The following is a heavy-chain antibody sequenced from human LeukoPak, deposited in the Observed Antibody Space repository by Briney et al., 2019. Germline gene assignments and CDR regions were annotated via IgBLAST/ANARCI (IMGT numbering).Heavy chain of an antibody. Sequence: SETLSLTCTVSGGSISSYYWSWIRQPPGKGLEWIGYIYYSGSTNYNPSLKSRVTISVDTSKNQFSLKLSSVTAADTAVYYCARDLGGDYGWGYFDYWGQGTLVTVSS. CDR1: GGSISSYY. J-gene: IGHJ4*02. D-gene: IGHD2-21*02. V-gene: IGHV4-59*01. CDR3: ARDLGGDYGWGYFDY. CDR2: IYYSGST.